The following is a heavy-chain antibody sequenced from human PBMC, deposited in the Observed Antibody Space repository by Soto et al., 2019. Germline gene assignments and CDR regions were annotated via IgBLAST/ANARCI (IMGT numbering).Heavy chain of an antibody. CDR1: GFTFSSYA. CDR2: ISTRT. CDR3: AKRSSGYSPNWFDP. J-gene: IGHJ5*01. Sequence: GGSLRLSCAASGFTFSSYAMSWVRQAPGKGLEWVSTISTRTYYADSVKGRFTISRDNSKNTLYLQMNSLGAEDTAVYYCAKRSSGYSPNWFDPWGQGTLVTVS. V-gene: IGHV3-23*01. D-gene: IGHD3-22*01.